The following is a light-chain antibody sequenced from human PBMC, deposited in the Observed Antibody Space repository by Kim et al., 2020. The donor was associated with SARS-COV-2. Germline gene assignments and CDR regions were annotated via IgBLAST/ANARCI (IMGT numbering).Light chain of an antibody. CDR3: QSYDSSLSGHVV. CDR1: NPNSGAGYA. Sequence: VTISCTGSNPNSGAGYAVHLYQQLPGAAPKLLISGNSNRPSGVPDRFSGSKSGTSASLAITGLQAEDEADYYCQSYDSSLSGHVVFGGGTQLTVL. J-gene: IGLJ2*01. CDR2: GNS. V-gene: IGLV1-40*01.